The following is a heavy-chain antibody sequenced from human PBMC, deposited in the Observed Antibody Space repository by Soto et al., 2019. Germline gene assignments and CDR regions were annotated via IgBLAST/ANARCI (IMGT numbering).Heavy chain of an antibody. CDR2: IYYSGST. D-gene: IGHD6-6*01. CDR3: ARLYSSSRCFDY. Sequence: SSETLSLTCTVSGGSISSSSYYWGWIRQPPGKGLEWIGSIYYSGSTYYNPSLKSRVTISVDTSKNQFSLKLSSVTAADTAVYYCARLYSSSRCFDYWGQGTLVTVSS. CDR1: GGSISSSSYY. V-gene: IGHV4-39*01. J-gene: IGHJ4*02.